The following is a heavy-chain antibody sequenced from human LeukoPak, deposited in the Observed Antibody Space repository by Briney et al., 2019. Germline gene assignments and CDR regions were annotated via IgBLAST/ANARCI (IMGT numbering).Heavy chain of an antibody. CDR1: GYPFTEFY. CDR2: MSPNGDST. J-gene: IGHJ5*02. D-gene: IGHD6-19*01. CDR3: ARDNSDTVKGECSGACYWWFDP. Sequence: ASVKVSCKASGYPFTEFYMHWVQQAPGHGLEWMGLMSPNGDSTLYSQKFQGRVTMTRDTSTSTDYMELSSLRSEDTAVYYCARDNSDTVKGECSGACYWWFDPWGQGTLVTVSS. V-gene: IGHV1-46*01.